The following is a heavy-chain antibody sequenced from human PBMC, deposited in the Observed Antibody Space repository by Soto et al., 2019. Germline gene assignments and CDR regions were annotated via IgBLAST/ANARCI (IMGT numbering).Heavy chain of an antibody. CDR3: ARRKERSGPYYLDL. D-gene: IGHD6-25*01. CDR2: MNPSNGNT. Sequence: ASVKVSCKASGFTFITYDISWVRKAAGQGLEWMGWMNPSNGNTGYAQKFRGRVTMTRNTSISTAYMGLSSLRSDDSAVYFCARRKERSGPYYLDLWGQGTLVTVSS. J-gene: IGHJ4*02. CDR1: GFTFITYD. V-gene: IGHV1-8*01.